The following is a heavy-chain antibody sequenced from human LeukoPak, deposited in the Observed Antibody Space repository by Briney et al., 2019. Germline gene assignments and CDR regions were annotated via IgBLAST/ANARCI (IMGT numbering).Heavy chain of an antibody. CDR2: ISGSGGST. CDR1: GFTFSSYA. Sequence: GGSLRLSCAASGFTFSSYAMSWVRQAPGKGLEWVSAISGSGGSTYYADSVKGRFTISRDNSKNTLYLQMNSLRAEDTAVYYCAKDLYYSSSWYTWFDPWGQGTLVTVSS. J-gene: IGHJ5*02. V-gene: IGHV3-23*01. CDR3: AKDLYYSSSWYTWFDP. D-gene: IGHD6-13*01.